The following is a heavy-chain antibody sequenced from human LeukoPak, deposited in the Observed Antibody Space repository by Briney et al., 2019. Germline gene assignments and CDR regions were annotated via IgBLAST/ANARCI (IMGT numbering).Heavy chain of an antibody. Sequence: SQTLSLTCTVSGGSISSGGYYWSWIRQHPGKGLEWIGYIYYSGSTYYNPSLKSRLTISVDTSKNQFSLKLSSVTAADTAVYYCARDPYCSGGSCYGFDPWGQGTLVTVSS. CDR2: IYYSGST. D-gene: IGHD2-15*01. CDR1: GGSISSGGYY. V-gene: IGHV4-31*03. CDR3: ARDPYCSGGSCYGFDP. J-gene: IGHJ5*02.